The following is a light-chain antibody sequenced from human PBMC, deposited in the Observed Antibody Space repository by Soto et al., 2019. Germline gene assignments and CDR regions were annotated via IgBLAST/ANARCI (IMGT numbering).Light chain of an antibody. J-gene: IGKJ2*01. CDR2: GTS. Sequence: EIVLTQSPGTLSLSPGERATLSCRTSQTVASPYLAWYQQRVGQAPRLLMYGTSTRATGVTDRFSGSVSGTGFTLTITRLEPEDSAVYYCQKYDNSVYSFGQGTKLEIK. CDR1: QTVASPY. CDR3: QKYDNSVYS. V-gene: IGKV3-20*01.